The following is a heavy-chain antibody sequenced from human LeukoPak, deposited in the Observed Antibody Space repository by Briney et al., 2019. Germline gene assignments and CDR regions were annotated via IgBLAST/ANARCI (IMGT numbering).Heavy chain of an antibody. V-gene: IGHV3-21*01. CDR1: GFTFSSYS. J-gene: IGHJ6*03. Sequence: GGSLRLSCAASGFTFSSYSMNWVRQAPGKGLEWVSSISSSSSHIYYADSVKGRFTISRDNAKNSLYLQMNSLRAEDTAVYYCARDSRPRSYYYYMDVWGKGTTVTVSS. D-gene: IGHD6-6*01. CDR2: ISSSSSHI. CDR3: ARDSRPRSYYYYMDV.